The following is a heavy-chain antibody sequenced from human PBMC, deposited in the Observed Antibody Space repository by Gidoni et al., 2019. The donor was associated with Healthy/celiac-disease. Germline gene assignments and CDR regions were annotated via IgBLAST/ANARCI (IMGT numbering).Heavy chain of an antibody. J-gene: IGHJ6*03. CDR1: GGSISSSSYY. D-gene: IGHD3-10*01. V-gene: IGHV4-39*01. CDR3: ARRAPPRGVKPYYYYYYMDV. Sequence: QLQLQESGPGLVKPSETLSLTCTVSGGSISSSSYYWGWIPQPPGKVLGWIGSIYSSGSTYYHPALKRSVTISVDTSKNQFSLKLVSVTAADTAVYYCARRAPPRGVKPYYYYYYMDVWGKGTTVTVSS. CDR2: IYSSGST.